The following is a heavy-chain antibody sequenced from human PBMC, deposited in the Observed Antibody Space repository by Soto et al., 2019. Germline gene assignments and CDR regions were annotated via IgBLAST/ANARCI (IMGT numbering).Heavy chain of an antibody. D-gene: IGHD2-2*01. CDR3: ARDLIAVVPAAMYGGYYYYGMDV. J-gene: IGHJ6*02. V-gene: IGHV3-30-3*01. Sequence: GGSLRLSCAASGFTFSSYAMHWVRQAPGKGLEWVAVISYDGSNKYYADSVKGRFTISRDNSKNTLYLQMNSLRAEDTAVYYCARDLIAVVPAAMYGGYYYYGMDVWGQGTTVTVSS. CDR2: ISYDGSNK. CDR1: GFTFSSYA.